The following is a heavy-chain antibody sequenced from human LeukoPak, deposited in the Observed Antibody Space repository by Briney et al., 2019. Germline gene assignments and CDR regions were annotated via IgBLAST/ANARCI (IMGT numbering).Heavy chain of an antibody. J-gene: IGHJ5*02. D-gene: IGHD2-15*01. CDR1: GGSFSGYY. Sequence: SETLSLTCAAYGGSFSGYYWSWIRQPPGKGLEWIGEINHSGSTNYNPSLKSRVTISVDTSKNQFSLNLSSVTAADTAVYYCAGVVVAAAWDWFDPWGQGTLVTVSS. V-gene: IGHV4-34*01. CDR2: INHSGST. CDR3: AGVVVAAAWDWFDP.